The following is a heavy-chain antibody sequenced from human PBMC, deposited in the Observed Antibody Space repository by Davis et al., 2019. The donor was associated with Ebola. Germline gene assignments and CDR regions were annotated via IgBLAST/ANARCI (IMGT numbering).Heavy chain of an antibody. D-gene: IGHD6-19*01. CDR2: VYNIGNT. CDR3: ARLAIDSSDWNFYGWDV. Sequence: SETLSLTCTVSGGSVSSGSDFWTWIRQPPGKVPEWIAYVYNIGNTNYNPSLKSRVTISVNRSKNQFSLKMNSVTAADTAVYYCARLAIDSSDWNFYGWDVWGKGTTVTVSS. CDR1: GGSVSSGSDF. V-gene: IGHV4-61*01. J-gene: IGHJ6*04.